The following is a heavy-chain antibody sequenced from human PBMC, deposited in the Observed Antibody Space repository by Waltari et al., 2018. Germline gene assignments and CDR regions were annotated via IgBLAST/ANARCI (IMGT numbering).Heavy chain of an antibody. CDR3: ARLVYGRGYGDFDY. J-gene: IGHJ4*02. CDR2: IYHSGST. CDR1: GYSISSGSY. V-gene: IGHV4-38-2*01. D-gene: IGHD4-17*01. Sequence: QVQLQESGPGLVKPSETLSLTCAVSGYSISSGSYWGWIRQPPGKGLEWIGSIYHSGSTYYNPSLKSRVTISVDTSKNQFSLKLSSVTAADTAVYYCARLVYGRGYGDFDYWGQGTLVTVSS.